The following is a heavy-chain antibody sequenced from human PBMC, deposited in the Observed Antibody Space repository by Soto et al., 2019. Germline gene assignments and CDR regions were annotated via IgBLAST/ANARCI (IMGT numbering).Heavy chain of an antibody. CDR2: IYPGDSDT. D-gene: IGHD6-6*01. CDR3: ARRGSTDSSSRKYYSYGMDV. V-gene: IGHV5-51*01. J-gene: IGHJ6*02. CDR1: GYSFTSYW. Sequence: GESLKISCKGSGYSFTSYWIGWVRQMPGKGLEWIGIIYPGDSDTRYSPSFQGQVTISADKSISTAYLQWSSLKASDTAMYYCARRGSTDSSSRKYYSYGMDVWGQGTTVTLSS.